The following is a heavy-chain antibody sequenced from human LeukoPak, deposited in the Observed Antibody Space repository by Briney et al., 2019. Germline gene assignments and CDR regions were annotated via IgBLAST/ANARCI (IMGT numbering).Heavy chain of an antibody. CDR1: GFTFSSYS. J-gene: IGHJ4*02. Sequence: GGSLRLSCAASGFTFSSYSMNWVRQAPGKGLEWVPSISGSSSHIYYADSVKGRFTISRDNAKNSLYLQMSSLRAEDTAVYYCAREFTTGPYWGQGTLVTVSS. D-gene: IGHD1-1*01. V-gene: IGHV3-21*01. CDR3: AREFTTGPY. CDR2: ISGSSSHI.